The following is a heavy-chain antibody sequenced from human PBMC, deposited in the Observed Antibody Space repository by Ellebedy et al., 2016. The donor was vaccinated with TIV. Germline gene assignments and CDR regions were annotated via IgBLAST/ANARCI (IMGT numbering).Heavy chain of an antibody. Sequence: GESLKISCEVSGFPLSTYTMNWVRQTPRTGLEWVGSIDPSGTSVFQPDSLRGRFTLSRDNAKNSLFLEMSSLRVEDTAIYYCATEFYYRSMYWGQGTLVTVSS. CDR2: IDPSGTSV. J-gene: IGHJ4*02. V-gene: IGHV3-21*01. CDR1: GFPLSTYT. D-gene: IGHD3-10*01. CDR3: ATEFYYRSMY.